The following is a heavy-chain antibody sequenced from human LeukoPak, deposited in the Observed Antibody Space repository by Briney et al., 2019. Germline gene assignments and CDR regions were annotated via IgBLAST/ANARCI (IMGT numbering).Heavy chain of an antibody. CDR2: INPNSGGT. CDR3: ARDRGLDIAAAGKFRHYYYYMDV. V-gene: IGHV1-2*02. CDR1: GYTFTGYY. J-gene: IGHJ6*03. D-gene: IGHD6-13*01. Sequence: ASVKVSCKASGYTFTGYYMHWVRQAPGKGLAWMGWINPNSGGTNYAQKFQGRVTMTRDTSISTAYMELSRLRSDDTAEYYCARDRGLDIAAAGKFRHYYYYMDVWGKGTTVTVSS.